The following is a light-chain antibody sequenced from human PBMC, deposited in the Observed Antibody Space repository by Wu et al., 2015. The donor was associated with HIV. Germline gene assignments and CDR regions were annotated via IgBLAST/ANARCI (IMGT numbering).Light chain of an antibody. V-gene: IGKV3-20*01. Sequence: VVLTQSPDTLSLSPGETATLSCMASQSVTYNYLAWYLQRPGQPPKLLIYGASNRATDISDRLSGSGSGSNFSLTITTVEPGDFGVYYCQQYGDSPLTFGPGTQLK. J-gene: IGKJ2*01. CDR3: QQYGDSPLT. CDR2: GAS. CDR1: QSVTYNY.